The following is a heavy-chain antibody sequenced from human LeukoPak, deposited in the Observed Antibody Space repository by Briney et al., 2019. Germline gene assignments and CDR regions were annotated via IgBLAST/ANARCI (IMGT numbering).Heavy chain of an antibody. CDR3: TSQAYCGGDCYPDV. Sequence: GGSLRLSCTASGFTFGDYAMSWFRQAPGKGLEWVGFIRSKAYGGTTEYAASVKGRFTISRDDSKSIAYLQMNSLKTEDTAVYYCTSQAYCGGDCYPDVWGQGTTVTVSS. CDR2: IRSKAYGGTT. V-gene: IGHV3-49*03. J-gene: IGHJ6*02. D-gene: IGHD2-21*02. CDR1: GFTFGDYA.